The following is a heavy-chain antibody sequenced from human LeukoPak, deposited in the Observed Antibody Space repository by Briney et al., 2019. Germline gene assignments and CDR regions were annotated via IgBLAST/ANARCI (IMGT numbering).Heavy chain of an antibody. D-gene: IGHD6-19*01. CDR3: ARIAVAGTKTYYFDY. CDR2: ISAYNGNT. CDR1: GYTFTSYG. Sequence: ASVKVPCKASGYTFTSYGISWVRQAPGQGLEWMGWISAYNGNTNYAQKLQGRVTMTTDTSTSTAYMELRSLRSDDTAVYYCARIAVAGTKTYYFDYWGQGTLVTVSS. V-gene: IGHV1-18*04. J-gene: IGHJ4*02.